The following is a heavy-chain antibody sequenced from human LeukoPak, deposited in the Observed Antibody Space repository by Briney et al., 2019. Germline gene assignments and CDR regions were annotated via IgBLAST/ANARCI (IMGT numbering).Heavy chain of an antibody. CDR3: SKSDGE. D-gene: IGHD3-10*01. V-gene: IGHV4-61*02. Sequence: SETLSLTCTVSGGSISSGSYYWSWIRQPAGKGLEWIGRIYTSGSTNYSPSLRSRVTISIDTPKNQFSLKLISVTAADTAVYYCSKSDGEWGQGTLVTVSS. CDR1: GGSISSGSYY. J-gene: IGHJ4*02. CDR2: IYTSGST.